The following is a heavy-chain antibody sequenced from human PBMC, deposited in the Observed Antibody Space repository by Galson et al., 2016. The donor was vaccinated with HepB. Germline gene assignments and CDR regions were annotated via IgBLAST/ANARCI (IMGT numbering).Heavy chain of an antibody. CDR1: GFTFSIYG. CDR2: IWLDGSKK. Sequence: SLRLSCAASGFTFSIYGMHWVRQAPGKGLEWVAVIWLDGSKKYYVDSVKGRFTISRDDSKNTLYMQMNSLRAEDTAVYFCARDSLINQDDVFDVWGQGTRVTVSS. CDR3: ARDSLINQDDVFDV. J-gene: IGHJ3*01. V-gene: IGHV3-33*01. D-gene: IGHD5-24*01.